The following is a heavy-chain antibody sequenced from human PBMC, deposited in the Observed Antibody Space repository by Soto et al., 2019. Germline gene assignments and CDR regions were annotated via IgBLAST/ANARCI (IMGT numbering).Heavy chain of an antibody. Sequence: SETLSLTCSVSGGSLTDYQWTWIRQFPGGGLEWIGQVNHRGTTKHRPSLVGRLTLSVDPSKLQFSLALTSVTAADSAVYFCARSQSLSTLYLVTWGPGTLLTVSS. J-gene: IGHJ5*01. CDR2: VNHRGTT. CDR1: GGSLTDYQ. D-gene: IGHD2-8*01. CDR3: ARSQSLSTLYLVT. V-gene: IGHV4-34*01.